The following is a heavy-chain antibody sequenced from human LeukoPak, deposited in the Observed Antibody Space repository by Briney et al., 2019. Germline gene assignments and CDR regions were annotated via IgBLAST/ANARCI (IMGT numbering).Heavy chain of an antibody. Sequence: GGSLRLSCAASGFTFSSYAMSWVRQAPGKGLEWVSAISGSGGSTYYADSVKGRFTISRDNSKNTLYLQMNSLRAEDTAVYYCAKLVPSDDFWSGYLGWFDPWGQGTLVAVSS. CDR2: ISGSGGST. CDR3: AKLVPSDDFWSGYLGWFDP. D-gene: IGHD3-3*01. CDR1: GFTFSSYA. V-gene: IGHV3-23*01. J-gene: IGHJ5*02.